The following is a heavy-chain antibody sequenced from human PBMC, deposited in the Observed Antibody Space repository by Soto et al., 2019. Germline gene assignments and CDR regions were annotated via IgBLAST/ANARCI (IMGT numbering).Heavy chain of an antibody. Sequence: ASVKVSCKASGGTFSSYAISWVRQAPGQGLEWMGGIIPIFGTANYARKFQGRVTITADESTSTAYMELSSLGSEDTAVYYCATSTPRGDYDFYYFDYWGQGTLVTVSS. CDR1: GGTFSSYA. V-gene: IGHV1-69*13. D-gene: IGHD4-17*01. CDR3: ATSTPRGDYDFYYFDY. J-gene: IGHJ4*02. CDR2: IIPIFGTA.